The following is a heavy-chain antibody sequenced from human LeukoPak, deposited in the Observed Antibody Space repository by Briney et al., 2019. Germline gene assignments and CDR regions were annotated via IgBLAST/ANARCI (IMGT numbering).Heavy chain of an antibody. J-gene: IGHJ4*02. CDR1: GFTFSSYW. V-gene: IGHV3-74*01. CDR2: INSDGSST. Sequence: GGSLRLSCAASGFTFSSYWMHWVRQAPGKGLVWVSRINSDGSSTSYADSVKGRFTISRDNAKNSLYLQMTSLRAEDTAVYYCAREPTYSSSWHTSCDYWGQGILVTVSS. D-gene: IGHD6-6*01. CDR3: AREPTYSSSWHTSCDY.